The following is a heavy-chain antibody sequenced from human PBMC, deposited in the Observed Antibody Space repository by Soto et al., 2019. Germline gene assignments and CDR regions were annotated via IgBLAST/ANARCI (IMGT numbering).Heavy chain of an antibody. CDR2: IIPLFDSA. CDR1: GDTFSNQA. V-gene: IGHV1-69*06. Sequence: QVHLVQSGTEVKKPGSSVKVSCKTSGDTFSNQAISWVRQAPGQGLEWMGGIIPLFDSASYAQRSHDRVTITADKFTNTVYMELRSLTSEDTAVYYCAASTFQSGVSGYFHLDHWGQETLVTVSS. CDR3: AASTFQSGVSGYFHLDH. D-gene: IGHD3-3*01. J-gene: IGHJ4*02.